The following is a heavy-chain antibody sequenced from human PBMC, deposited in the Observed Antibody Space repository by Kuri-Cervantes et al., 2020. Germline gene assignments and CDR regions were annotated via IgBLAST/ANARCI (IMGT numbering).Heavy chain of an antibody. V-gene: IGHV3-33*06. CDR3: AKDSLDYDILTGFGIWFDP. Sequence: LSLTCAASGFTFSSYGMHWVRQAPGKGLEWVAVIWYDGSNKYYADSVKGRFTISRDNSKNTLYLQMNSLRAEDTAVYYCAKDSLDYDILTGFGIWFDPWGQGTLVTVSS. D-gene: IGHD3-9*01. CDR1: GFTFSSYG. J-gene: IGHJ5*02. CDR2: IWYDGSNK.